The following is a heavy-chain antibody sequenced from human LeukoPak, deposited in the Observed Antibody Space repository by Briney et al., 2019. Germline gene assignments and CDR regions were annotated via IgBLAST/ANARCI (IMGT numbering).Heavy chain of an antibody. CDR1: GFTFRSYE. D-gene: IGHD5-12*01. Sequence: GGSLRLSCAASGFTFRSYEMTWVRQAPGKGLEWVSYISGSGSTIYYTDSVKGRFTISRDNAKNSLYLQMNSLRDEDTAVYYCARDHGYAFDYWGQGTLVTVSS. CDR3: ARDHGYAFDY. J-gene: IGHJ4*02. CDR2: ISGSGSTI. V-gene: IGHV3-48*03.